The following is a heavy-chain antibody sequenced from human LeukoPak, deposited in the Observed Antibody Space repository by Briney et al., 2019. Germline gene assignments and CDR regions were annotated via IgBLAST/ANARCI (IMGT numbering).Heavy chain of an antibody. Sequence: PGGSLRLSCEASGFTFSSYSMNWVRHAPGKGLGWVSYISSSSGTIYYADSVKGRFTISRDNAKNSLYLQMSSLRDEDTAVYYCARDDSCSGGSCYSAQLDYWGQGTLVTVSS. CDR1: GFTFSSYS. D-gene: IGHD2-15*01. J-gene: IGHJ4*02. CDR3: ARDDSCSGGSCYSAQLDY. V-gene: IGHV3-48*02. CDR2: ISSSSGTI.